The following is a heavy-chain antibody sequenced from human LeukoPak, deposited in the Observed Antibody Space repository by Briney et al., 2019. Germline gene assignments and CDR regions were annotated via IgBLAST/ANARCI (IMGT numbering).Heavy chain of an antibody. CDR2: ISGSGSNK. V-gene: IGHV3-23*01. Sequence: GGSLRLSCAASGFTFSNYAMSWVRQAPGKGLESVSSISGSGSNKYYADSVKGRFTISRGNSKNTLYLQMSSLRVEDTAVYYCAKGGWSSWFDPWGQGTLVTVSS. CDR3: AKGGWSSWFDP. CDR1: GFTFSNYA. J-gene: IGHJ5*02. D-gene: IGHD6-19*01.